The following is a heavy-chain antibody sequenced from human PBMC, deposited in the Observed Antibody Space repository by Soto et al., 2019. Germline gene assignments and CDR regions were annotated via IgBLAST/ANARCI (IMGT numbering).Heavy chain of an antibody. V-gene: IGHV1-18*01. J-gene: IGHJ4*02. CDR1: GYTFTSYG. CDR3: ARDQGIAAAGVFDY. D-gene: IGHD6-13*01. Sequence: APVKVSCKASGYTFTSYGISWVRQAPGQGLEWMGWISAYNGNTNYAQKLQGRVTMTTDTSTSTAYMELRSLRSDDTAVYYCARDQGIAAAGVFDYWGQGTLVTSPQ. CDR2: ISAYNGNT.